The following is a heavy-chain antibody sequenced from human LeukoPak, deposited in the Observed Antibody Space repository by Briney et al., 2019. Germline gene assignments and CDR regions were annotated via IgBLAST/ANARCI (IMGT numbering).Heavy chain of an antibody. V-gene: IGHV3-74*01. J-gene: IGHJ4*02. Sequence: GGSLRLSCAASGFTFSTYAMSWVRQAPGKGLVWVSRINSDGSSTSYADSVKGRFTISRDNAKNTLYLQMNSLRAEDTAVYYCARASYWSRIDYWGQGTLVTVSS. D-gene: IGHD1-26*01. CDR3: ARASYWSRIDY. CDR2: INSDGSST. CDR1: GFTFSTYA.